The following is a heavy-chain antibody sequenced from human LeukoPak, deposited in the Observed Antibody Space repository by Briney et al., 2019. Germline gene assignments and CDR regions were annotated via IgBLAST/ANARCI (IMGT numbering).Heavy chain of an antibody. Sequence: PGGSLRLSCGASGFTFSSYWMHWVRQAPGKGLVWISRINGDGSTTGYADSVKGRFTISRDNAKNTPYLQMNSLRAEDTAVYYCARGNYYGQDYWGQGTLVTVSS. CDR2: INGDGSTT. V-gene: IGHV3-74*01. J-gene: IGHJ4*02. D-gene: IGHD3-10*01. CDR1: GFTFSSYW. CDR3: ARGNYYGQDY.